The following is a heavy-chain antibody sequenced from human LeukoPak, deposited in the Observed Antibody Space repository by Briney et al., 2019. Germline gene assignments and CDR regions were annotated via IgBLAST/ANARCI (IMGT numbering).Heavy chain of an antibody. V-gene: IGHV4-4*07. J-gene: IGHJ4*02. D-gene: IGHD2-2*01. CDR3: ARGGGASPSDY. CDR2: FYTSGSA. Sequence: SETLSLTCTVSGYSISSSYWSWIRQPAGKGLEWIGRFYTSGSANYNPSLKSRVSMSVDTSKNQLSLKLTSVTAADMAVYYCARGGGASPSDYWGQGILVTVSS. CDR1: GYSISSSY.